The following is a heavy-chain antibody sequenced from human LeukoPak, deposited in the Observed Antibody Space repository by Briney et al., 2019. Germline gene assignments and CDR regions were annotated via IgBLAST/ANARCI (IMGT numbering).Heavy chain of an antibody. D-gene: IGHD3-3*02. CDR2: IYYSGST. V-gene: IGHV4-39*07. CDR3: ARAARHFDSNWFGP. Sequence: SETLSLTCTVSGGSISSSSYYWGWIRQPPGKGLEWIGTIYYSGSTYYNPSLKSRVTISVDTSKNQFSLKLSSVTAADTAVYYCARAARHFDSNWFGPWGQGTLVTVSS. J-gene: IGHJ5*02. CDR1: GGSISSSSYY.